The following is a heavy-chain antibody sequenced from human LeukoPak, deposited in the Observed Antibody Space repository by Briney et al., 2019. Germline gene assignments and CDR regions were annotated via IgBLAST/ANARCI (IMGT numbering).Heavy chain of an antibody. V-gene: IGHV3-7*01. J-gene: IGHJ4*02. D-gene: IGHD1-26*01. CDR3: AGGGDSKSYFGYFDY. CDR2: IKQDGSEI. Sequence: PGGSLRLSCAASGFTFSNYWMNWVRQAPGKGLEWVVNIKQDGSEIFYVDSVKGRFTISRDNAKNSLYLQMNSLRAEDTAVYYCAGGGDSKSYFGYFDYWAQGTLVTVSS. CDR1: GFTFSNYW.